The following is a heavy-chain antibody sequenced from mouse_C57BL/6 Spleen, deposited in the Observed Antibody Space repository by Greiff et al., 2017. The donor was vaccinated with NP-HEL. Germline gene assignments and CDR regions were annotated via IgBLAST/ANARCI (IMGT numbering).Heavy chain of an antibody. Sequence: VQLQQSGAELVMPGASVKLSCKASGYTFTSYWMHWVKQRPGQGLEWIGEIDPSDSYTNYNQKFKGKSTLTVDKSSSTAYMQLSSLTSEDSAVYYCARGGYGNYGYFDVWGTGTTVTVSS. CDR1: GYTFTSYW. CDR3: ARGGYGNYGYFDV. CDR2: IDPSDSYT. V-gene: IGHV1-69*01. D-gene: IGHD2-1*01. J-gene: IGHJ1*03.